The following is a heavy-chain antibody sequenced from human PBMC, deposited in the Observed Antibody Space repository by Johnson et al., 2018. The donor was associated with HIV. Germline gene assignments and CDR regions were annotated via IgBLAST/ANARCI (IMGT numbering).Heavy chain of an antibody. J-gene: IGHJ3*02. V-gene: IGHV3-30*18. Sequence: QVQLVESGGGVVQPGKSLRISCAASGFIFSGFGLHWVRQAPGKGLEWVASISYDGGNKYYADSVRGRITISRDNSKNTLYLQMNSLRAEDTAVYYCAKERIGYSSSGDAFDIWGQGTMVTVSS. CDR3: AKERIGYSSSGDAFDI. CDR2: ISYDGGNK. D-gene: IGHD6-13*01. CDR1: GFIFSGFG.